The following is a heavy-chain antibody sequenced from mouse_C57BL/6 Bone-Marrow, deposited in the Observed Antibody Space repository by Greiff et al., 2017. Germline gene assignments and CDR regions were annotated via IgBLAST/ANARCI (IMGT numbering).Heavy chain of an antibody. CDR2: IHPNSGST. CDR3: AYSKSCFDY. Sequence: QVQLQQPGAELVKPGASVKLSCKASGYTFTSYWMHWVKQRPGQGLEWIGMIHPNSGSTNYNEKFKSKATLTVDKSSSTAYLQLSSLTSEGSAVYYCAYSKSCFDYWGQGSPLTVTS. J-gene: IGHJ2*01. D-gene: IGHD2-5*01. CDR1: GYTFTSYW. V-gene: IGHV1-64*01.